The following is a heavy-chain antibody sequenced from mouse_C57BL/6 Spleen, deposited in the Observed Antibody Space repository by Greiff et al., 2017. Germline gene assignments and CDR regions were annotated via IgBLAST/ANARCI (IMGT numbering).Heavy chain of an antibody. V-gene: IGHV1-66*01. Sequence: LEESGPELVKPGASVKISCKASGYSFTSYYIHWVKQRPGQGLEWIGWIYPGSGNTKYNEKFKGKATLTADTSSSTAYMQLSSLTSEDSAVYYCARGIYYGSSSYYYAMDYWGQGTSVTVSS. D-gene: IGHD1-1*01. J-gene: IGHJ4*01. CDR1: GYSFTSYY. CDR2: IYPGSGNT. CDR3: ARGIYYGSSSYYYAMDY.